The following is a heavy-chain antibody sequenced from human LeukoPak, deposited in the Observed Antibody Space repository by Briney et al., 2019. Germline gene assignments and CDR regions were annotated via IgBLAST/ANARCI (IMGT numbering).Heavy chain of an antibody. CDR1: GYSISSGYY. Sequence: SETLSLTCTVSGYSISSGYYWGWIRQPPGKGLEWIGSIYHSGSTYHNPSLKSRVTISVDTSKNQFSLKLSSVTAADTAVYYCARVSVWICSGGSCYSGYYMDVWGKGTTVTISS. J-gene: IGHJ6*03. CDR3: ARVSVWICSGGSCYSGYYMDV. V-gene: IGHV4-38-2*02. CDR2: IYHSGST. D-gene: IGHD2-15*01.